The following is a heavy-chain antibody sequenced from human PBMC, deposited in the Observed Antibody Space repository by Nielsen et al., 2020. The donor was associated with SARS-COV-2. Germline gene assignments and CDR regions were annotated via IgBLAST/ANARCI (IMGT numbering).Heavy chain of an antibody. CDR1: GYSFISYC. CDR2: ICPGDSDT. V-gene: IGHV5-51*01. D-gene: IGHD6-13*01. Sequence: GESLKISCKGSGYSFISYCIAWVRQMPGKGLEWMGIICPGDSDTRYSPSFQGPVTNSADKSITTAYLQWSSLKASDTALYYCATLMGFMSTSSSLYFWGQGTLVTVSS. J-gene: IGHJ4*02. CDR3: ATLMGFMSTSSSLYF.